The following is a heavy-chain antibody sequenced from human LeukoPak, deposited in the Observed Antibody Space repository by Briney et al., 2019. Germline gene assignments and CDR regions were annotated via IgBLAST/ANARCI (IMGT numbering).Heavy chain of an antibody. CDR3: ARTRGYSYGSFDY. J-gene: IGHJ4*02. V-gene: IGHV3-53*01. Sequence: GGSLRLSCAASGFTVSSNYMSWVRQAPGKGLEWVSVIYSGSNTYYADSVKGRFTISRDNSKNTLYLQMNSLRAEDTAVYYCARTRGYSYGSFDYWGQGTLVTVS. CDR2: IYSGSNT. D-gene: IGHD5-18*01. CDR1: GFTVSSNY.